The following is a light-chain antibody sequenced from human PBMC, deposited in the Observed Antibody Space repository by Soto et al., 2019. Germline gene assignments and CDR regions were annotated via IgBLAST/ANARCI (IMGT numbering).Light chain of an antibody. CDR2: GAR. J-gene: IGKJ1*01. CDR1: QSVSSY. V-gene: IGKV3-20*01. CDR3: QQYGTSPWT. Sequence: EIVMTQSPATLSPSPGERATLSCRASQSVSSYLAWYQQKPGQAPRLLIYGARTRATGVPDRFSASGSGTDFSLTISRLEPEDFAVYYCQQYGTSPWTFGQGTKVDIK.